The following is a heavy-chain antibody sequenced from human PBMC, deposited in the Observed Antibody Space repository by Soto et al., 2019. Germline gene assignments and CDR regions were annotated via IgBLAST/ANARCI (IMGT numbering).Heavy chain of an antibody. CDR3: VRDRDLYRDMFHADL. Sequence: GGSLRLSCESSGFTISECSMNWVRQAPGKGLEWLAYITIRTGNVLYADSVRGRFTISADNAENSVILQMNSLRDEDSAVYFCVRDRDLYRDMFHADLWGQGTLVTVSS. D-gene: IGHD3-10*02. CDR2: ITIRTGNV. CDR1: GFTISECS. J-gene: IGHJ4*01. V-gene: IGHV3-48*02.